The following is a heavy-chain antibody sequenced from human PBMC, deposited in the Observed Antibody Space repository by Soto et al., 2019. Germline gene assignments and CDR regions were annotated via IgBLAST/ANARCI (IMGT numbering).Heavy chain of an antibody. J-gene: IGHJ5*02. CDR1: GFTFSSYS. CDR2: ISSSSSTI. D-gene: IGHD6-25*01. Sequence: EVQLVESGGGLVQPGGSLRLSCAASGFTFSSYSMNWVRQAPGKGLAWVSYISSSSSTIYYADSVKGRFTISRDNAKNSLYLQMKSLRAEDTAVYYCAREAATLNWFDPWGQGTLVTVSS. V-gene: IGHV3-48*01. CDR3: AREAATLNWFDP.